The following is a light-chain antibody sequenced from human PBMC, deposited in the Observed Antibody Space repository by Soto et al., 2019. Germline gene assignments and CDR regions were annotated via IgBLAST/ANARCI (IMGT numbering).Light chain of an antibody. V-gene: IGKV1-39*01. CDR1: QNINNN. CDR2: GAY. Sequence: DIQMNQSPSSLSASVGDRVTITCRASQNINNNVNWYQHKPGKSPTLLIYGAYSLQSGVTSRFSGGQSGREFTLTISSLQPEDFAVYYCQPSYNSWITFGPGTRLEIK. J-gene: IGKJ5*01. CDR3: QPSYNSWIT.